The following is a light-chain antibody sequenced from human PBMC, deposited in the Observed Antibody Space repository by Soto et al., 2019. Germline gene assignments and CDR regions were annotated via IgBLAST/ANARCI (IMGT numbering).Light chain of an antibody. CDR2: AGS. Sequence: DIQMTQSPSSVSASVGDRISITCRASQDILSWLVWYQQKPGKPPKLLIYAGSTLLSGVPSRFSGSGSGTDFTLTISNLQPEDFATYFCQQANIFPLTFGGGTKIEIK. CDR3: QQANIFPLT. CDR1: QDILSW. V-gene: IGKV1-12*01. J-gene: IGKJ4*02.